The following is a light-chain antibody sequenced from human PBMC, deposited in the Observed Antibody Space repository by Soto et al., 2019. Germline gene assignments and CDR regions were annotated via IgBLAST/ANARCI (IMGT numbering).Light chain of an antibody. CDR2: DVA. V-gene: IGLV2-14*03. J-gene: IGLJ1*01. Sequence: AVLSQPASVSGSPGQSITVSCTATSSDVGYTFVSWYQHHPGKAPKLLIYDVANRPSGVSTRFSGSRSGDTASLTISGLQAEDEADYFCSAYTSSTTLLVFGTGPKVTVL. CDR1: SSDVGYTF. CDR3: SAYTSSTTLLV.